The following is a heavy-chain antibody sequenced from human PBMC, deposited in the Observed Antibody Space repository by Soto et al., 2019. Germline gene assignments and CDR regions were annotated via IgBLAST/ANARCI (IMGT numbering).Heavy chain of an antibody. V-gene: IGHV1-69*06. Sequence: ASVKVSCKASGGTFSSYAISWVRQAPGQGLEWMGGIIPIFGTANYAQKFQGRVTITADKSTSTAYMELSSLRSEDTAVYYCARGTRYSGSYYGRDGWFDPWGQGTLVTVSS. CDR2: IIPIFGTA. D-gene: IGHD1-26*01. CDR1: GGTFSSYA. J-gene: IGHJ5*02. CDR3: ARGTRYSGSYYGRDGWFDP.